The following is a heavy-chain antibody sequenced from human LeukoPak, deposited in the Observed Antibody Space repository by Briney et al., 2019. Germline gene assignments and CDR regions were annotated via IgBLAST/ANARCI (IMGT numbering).Heavy chain of an antibody. CDR1: GFTFSNYA. V-gene: IGHV3-30*18. CDR3: AKGTGTGYSSGWYDY. J-gene: IGHJ4*02. Sequence: GGSLRLSCAASGFTFSNYAMHWVRQVPGKGLEWVAVISYDGSNKHYTDSVKGRFTISRDNSKNTLYLQMNSLRAEDTAVYYCAKGTGTGYSSGWYDYWGQGTLVTVSS. CDR2: ISYDGSNK. D-gene: IGHD6-19*01.